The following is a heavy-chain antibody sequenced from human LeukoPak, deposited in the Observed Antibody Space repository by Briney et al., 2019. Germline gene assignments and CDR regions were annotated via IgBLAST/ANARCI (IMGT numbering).Heavy chain of an antibody. V-gene: IGHV4-59*08. CDR2: IYYSGST. Sequence: KPSETLSLTCAVSGGSISSYYWSWIRQPPGKGLEWLGYIYYSGSTNYNPSLKSRVTISVDTSKNQFSLKLSSVTAADTAVYYCARHKRSVVPAAIDYWGPRTLVTVSS. J-gene: IGHJ4*02. D-gene: IGHD2-2*01. CDR1: GGSISSYY. CDR3: ARHKRSVVPAAIDY.